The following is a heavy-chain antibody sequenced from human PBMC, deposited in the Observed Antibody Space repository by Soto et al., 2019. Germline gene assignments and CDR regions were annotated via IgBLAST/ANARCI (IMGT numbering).Heavy chain of an antibody. D-gene: IGHD3-16*01. Sequence: PSETLSLTCTVSGGSISSYYWSWIRQPPGKGLEWIGYIYYSGSTNYNPSLKSRVTISVDTSKNQFSLKLSSVTAADTAVYYCARDRFLGLGEPYYFDYWGQGTLVTVSS. J-gene: IGHJ4*02. CDR1: GGSISSYY. CDR3: ARDRFLGLGEPYYFDY. V-gene: IGHV4-59*01. CDR2: IYYSGST.